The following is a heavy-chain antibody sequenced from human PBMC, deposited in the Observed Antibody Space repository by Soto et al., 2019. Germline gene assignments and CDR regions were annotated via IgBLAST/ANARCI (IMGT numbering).Heavy chain of an antibody. CDR3: ARAYCSGGSCYENYYYYYMDV. Sequence: QVQLQESGPGLVKPSETLSLTCTVSGGSISSYYWSWIRQPPGKGLEWIGYIYYSGSTNYNPSLKSRVTISVDTSKNQFSLKLSSVTAADTAVYYCARAYCSGGSCYENYYYYYMDVWGKGTTVTVSS. CDR1: GGSISSYY. V-gene: IGHV4-59*01. CDR2: IYYSGST. J-gene: IGHJ6*03. D-gene: IGHD2-15*01.